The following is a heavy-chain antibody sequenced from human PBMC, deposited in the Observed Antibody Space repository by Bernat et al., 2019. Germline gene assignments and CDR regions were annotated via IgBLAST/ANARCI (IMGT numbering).Heavy chain of an antibody. CDR3: ETWSYYDSSGHDAFDI. Sequence: QVQLVESGGGVVQPGRSLRLSCAASGFTFSRYGMHWVRQAPGKGLEWVAVISYEGSNKYYADSVKGRFTISRDNSKNTLYLQMNSLRGEDTAVYYCETWSYYDSSGHDAFDIWGKGTMVTVSS. V-gene: IGHV3-30*03. CDR1: GFTFSRYG. CDR2: ISYEGSNK. D-gene: IGHD3-22*01. J-gene: IGHJ3*02.